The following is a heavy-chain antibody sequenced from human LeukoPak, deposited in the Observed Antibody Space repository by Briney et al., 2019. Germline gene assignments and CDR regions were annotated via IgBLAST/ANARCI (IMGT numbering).Heavy chain of an antibody. CDR1: GASISTYY. J-gene: IGHJ4*02. CDR3: AREIRGYTYGWDY. Sequence: SETLSLTCTVSGASISTYYWSWIRQSPGKGLEWIAYIYYSGSTNYNPSLKSRVTISVDTSKNQFSLKLSSVTAADTAVYCCAREIRGYTYGWDYWGQGTLVTVSA. V-gene: IGHV4-59*01. D-gene: IGHD5-18*01. CDR2: IYYSGST.